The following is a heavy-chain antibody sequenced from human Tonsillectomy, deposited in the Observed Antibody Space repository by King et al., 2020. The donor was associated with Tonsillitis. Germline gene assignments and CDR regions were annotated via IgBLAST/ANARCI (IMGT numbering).Heavy chain of an antibody. V-gene: IGHV4-4*02. D-gene: IGHD3-3*01. CDR3: ARDHRLTIFGVVNLYMDV. J-gene: IGHJ6*03. CDR2: IYHSGST. CDR1: GGSISSNDW. Sequence: QVQLQESGPGLVKPSGTLSLTCTVSGGSISSNDWWTWVRQTPEKGLEWIGEIYHSGSTNYNPSLKSRVTISVDKSKNQFSLNLSSVTAVDTAVYYCARDHRLTIFGVVNLYMDVWGKGTTVTVSS.